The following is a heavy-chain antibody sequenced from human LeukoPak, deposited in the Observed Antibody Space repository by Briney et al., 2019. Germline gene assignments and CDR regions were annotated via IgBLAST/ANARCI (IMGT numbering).Heavy chain of an antibody. J-gene: IGHJ6*03. D-gene: IGHD4-17*01. CDR1: GFTFGDYA. CDR2: IRSKIYGGAI. V-gene: IGHV3-49*03. CDR3: AKDQLGGDPGNYYYYYMDV. Sequence: GGSLRLSCASSGFTFGDYAMSWFRQAPGKGLEWVGFIRSKIYGGAIEYAASVKGRSTISRDDSKSIAYLQMNSLRTEDTGLYYCAKDQLGGDPGNYYYYYMDVWGKGTTVTVPS.